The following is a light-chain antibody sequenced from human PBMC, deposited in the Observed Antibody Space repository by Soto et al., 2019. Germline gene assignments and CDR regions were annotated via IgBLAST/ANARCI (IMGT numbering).Light chain of an antibody. CDR3: AAWDDSLNGYV. CDR1: SSNIGNHA. J-gene: IGLJ1*01. V-gene: IGLV1-36*01. Sequence: QSVLTQPPSVSEAPRQRVSISCSGSSSNIGNHAVNWYQQLPGKAPKLLIYYDDLLPSGVSDRFSGSKSGASASLAISGLQSEDAADYYCAAWDDSLNGYVFGTGTKLTVL. CDR2: YDD.